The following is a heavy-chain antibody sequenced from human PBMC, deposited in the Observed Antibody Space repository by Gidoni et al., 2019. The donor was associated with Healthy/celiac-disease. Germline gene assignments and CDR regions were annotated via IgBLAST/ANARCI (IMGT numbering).Heavy chain of an antibody. D-gene: IGHD5-12*01. CDR2: ISYDGSNK. V-gene: IGHV3-30*18. Sequence: QVQLVESGGGVVQPGRSLRLSGAASGFTFSSYGMHWVRQAPGKGLEWVAVISYDGSNKYYADSVKGRFTISRDNSKNTLYLQMNSLRAEDTAVYYCAKDYSGYDSAGFDYWGQGTLVTVSS. J-gene: IGHJ4*02. CDR3: AKDYSGYDSAGFDY. CDR1: GFTFSSYG.